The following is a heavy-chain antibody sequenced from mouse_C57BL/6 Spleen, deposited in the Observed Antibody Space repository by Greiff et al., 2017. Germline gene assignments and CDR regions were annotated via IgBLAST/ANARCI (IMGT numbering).Heavy chain of an antibody. V-gene: IGHV1-64*01. Sequence: QVQLQQPGAELVKPGASVKLSCKASGYTFTSYWMHWVKQRPGQGLEWIGMIHPNSGSTNYNEKFKSKATLTVDKSSSTAYMQLSSLTSEDSAVYYCAREERGTTPLFAYGGQGTLVTVSA. CDR1: GYTFTSYW. CDR2: IHPNSGST. J-gene: IGHJ3*01. CDR3: AREERGTTPLFAY. D-gene: IGHD1-1*01.